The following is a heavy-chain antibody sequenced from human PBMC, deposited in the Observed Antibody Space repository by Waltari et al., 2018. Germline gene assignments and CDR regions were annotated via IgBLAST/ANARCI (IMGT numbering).Heavy chain of an antibody. CDR3: ARADTSTSYFYYYMDV. CDR1: GGSTSTYY. J-gene: IGHJ6*03. Sequence: QVQLQESGPGLVKPSETLSLTCTVSGGSTSTYYWSWVRQSPGKGLEWIGNIHYSGSSVYNPSLRRRVAISLDTPNNQFSLRLRSVTAADAAIYYCARADTSTSYFYYYMDVWGKGTTVTVSS. V-gene: IGHV4-59*01. D-gene: IGHD1-26*01. CDR2: IHYSGSS.